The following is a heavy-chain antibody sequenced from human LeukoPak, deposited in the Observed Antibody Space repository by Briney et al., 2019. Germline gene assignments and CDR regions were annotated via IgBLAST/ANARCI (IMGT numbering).Heavy chain of an antibody. CDR2: IKEDGSER. V-gene: IGHV3-7*03. Sequence: GGSLRLSCEGSAFIFSGHWMNWVRQTPGKGLEWVASIKEDGSERQYVDSVKGRFSISRDNTKGSLFLQLNSLRAEDTAVYYCARALPFTVTTVGWFDPWGQGTLVTVSS. J-gene: IGHJ5*02. CDR1: AFIFSGHW. CDR3: ARALPFTVTTVGWFDP. D-gene: IGHD4-11*01.